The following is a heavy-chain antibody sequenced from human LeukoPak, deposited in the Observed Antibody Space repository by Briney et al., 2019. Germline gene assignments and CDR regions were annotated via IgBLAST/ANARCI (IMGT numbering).Heavy chain of an antibody. D-gene: IGHD2-21*02. CDR1: GFTFSSYA. Sequence: GGSLRLSCAASGFTFSSYAMSWVRQAPGKGLEWVSSIFNSDGSTYYADSVKGRFTISRDNSKNTLYLQMNSLRAEDTAVYYCAKGPGGDYYFDYWGQGTLVTVSS. CDR2: IFNSDGST. CDR3: AKGPGGDYYFDY. V-gene: IGHV3-23*01. J-gene: IGHJ4*02.